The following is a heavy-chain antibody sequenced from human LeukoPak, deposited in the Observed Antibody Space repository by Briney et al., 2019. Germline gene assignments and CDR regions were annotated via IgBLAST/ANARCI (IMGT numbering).Heavy chain of an antibody. CDR1: GFTFDDYA. J-gene: IGHJ4*02. Sequence: GGSLRLSCAASGFTFDDYAMHWVRQAQGKGLGWVSGISWNSGNIGYADSVKGRFTISRDNAKNSLYLQMNSLRAEDTALYYCAKDRITVAGIVDYWGQGTLVTVSS. D-gene: IGHD6-19*01. CDR2: ISWNSGNI. V-gene: IGHV3-9*01. CDR3: AKDRITVAGIVDY.